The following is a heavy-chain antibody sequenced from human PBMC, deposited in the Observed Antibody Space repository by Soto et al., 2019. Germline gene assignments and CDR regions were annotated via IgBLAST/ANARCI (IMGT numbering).Heavy chain of an antibody. V-gene: IGHV1-2*02. D-gene: IGHD2-8*01. CDR2: INPDSGDT. CDR3: ARAEGGGCMLCDYYYYGMDV. Sequence: ASVKVSCKASGYTFSGYFIHWVRQAPGLGPEWMGWINPDSGDTQYAQRFQGRVTMTRDTSTSTVYMELSSLRSEDTAVYYCARAEGGGCMLCDYYYYGMDVWGQGTTVTVSS. J-gene: IGHJ6*02. CDR1: GYTFSGYF.